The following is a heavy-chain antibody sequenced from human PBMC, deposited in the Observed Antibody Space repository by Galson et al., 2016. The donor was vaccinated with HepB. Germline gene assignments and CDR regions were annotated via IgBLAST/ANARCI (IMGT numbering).Heavy chain of an antibody. V-gene: IGHV1-18*01. CDR3: ARDVQYRCDS. D-gene: IGHD2/OR15-2a*01. CDR2: ISTYSGNT. Sequence: SVKVSCKASGYNFTTSGISWVRQAPGQGLEWMGWISTYSGNTKYAQKFQGGLTLTTDSSTTTAYMELRSLRFDGTALYYCARDVQYRCDSWGQGTLVTVSS. J-gene: IGHJ4*02. CDR1: GYNFTTSG.